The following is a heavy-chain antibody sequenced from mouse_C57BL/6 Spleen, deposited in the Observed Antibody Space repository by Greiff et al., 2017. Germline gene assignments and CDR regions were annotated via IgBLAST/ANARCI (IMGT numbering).Heavy chain of an antibody. CDR3: AREGLTTVVADWYFDV. CDR2: INPNNGGT. CDR1: GYTFTDYN. Sequence: VQLQQSGPELVKPGASVKTPCKASGYTFTDYNMDWVKQSHGKSLEWIGDINPNNGGTIYNQKFKGKATLTVDKSSSTAYMELRSLTSEDTAVYYCAREGLTTVVADWYFDVWGTGTTVTVSS. D-gene: IGHD1-1*01. J-gene: IGHJ1*03. V-gene: IGHV1-18*01.